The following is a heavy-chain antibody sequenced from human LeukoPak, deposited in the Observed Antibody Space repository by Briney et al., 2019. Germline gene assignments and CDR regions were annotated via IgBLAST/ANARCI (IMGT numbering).Heavy chain of an antibody. CDR3: ARGRLNGLGY. D-gene: IGHD1-1*01. V-gene: IGHV4-61*01. Sequence: PSETLSLTCSVSGGSVSSDSYYWSWLRQPPGKGLEWIGYIYYSGSTNYNPSLTSRVTISVDTSKNQISLKLSSVTAADTAVYYCARGRLNGLGYWGQGTLVTVSS. CDR2: IYYSGST. CDR1: GGSVSSDSYY. J-gene: IGHJ4*02.